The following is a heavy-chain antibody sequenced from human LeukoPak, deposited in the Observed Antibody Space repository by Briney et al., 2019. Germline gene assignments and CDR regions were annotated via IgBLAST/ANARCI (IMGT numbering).Heavy chain of an antibody. CDR1: GFTFSGYE. Sequence: GGSLRLSCAASGFTFSGYEMNWARQAPGKGLEWVSHISGSGVTIHYSDSVKGRFTISRDNAKNSLYLQMNSLRVEDTAVYYCARDGVPGHTVFDYWGQGTLVTVSS. D-gene: IGHD2-2*02. V-gene: IGHV3-48*03. J-gene: IGHJ4*02. CDR2: ISGSGVTI. CDR3: ARDGVPGHTVFDY.